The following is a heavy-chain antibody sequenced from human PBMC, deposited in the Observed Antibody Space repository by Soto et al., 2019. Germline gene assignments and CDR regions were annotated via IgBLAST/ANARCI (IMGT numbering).Heavy chain of an antibody. V-gene: IGHV3-66*01. CDR1: GFNVSISY. Sequence: HPGGSLRLSCAASGFNVSISYMSWVRQVPGKGLEWVSIIYSDGYTYYAASVKGRFTISRDNFKNTLYLQMSSLRAEDTAVYYCARRKYCSSTTCFDYWGQGTLVTVSS. CDR3: ARRKYCSSTTCFDY. CDR2: IYSDGYT. D-gene: IGHD2-2*01. J-gene: IGHJ4*02.